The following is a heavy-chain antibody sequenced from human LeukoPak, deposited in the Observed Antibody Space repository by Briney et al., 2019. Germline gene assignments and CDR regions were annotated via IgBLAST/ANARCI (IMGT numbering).Heavy chain of an antibody. CDR1: GFTFSSYS. J-gene: IGHJ4*02. V-gene: IGHV3-21*01. CDR2: ISSSSSYI. Sequence: GGSLRLSCAASGFTFSSYSMNWVRQAPGKGLEWVSSISSSSSYIYCADSVKGRFTISRDNAKNSLYLQMNSLRAEDTAVYYCARGLGAEGVIVLMVYAMPYYFDYWGQGTLVTVSS. D-gene: IGHD2-8*01. CDR3: ARGLGAEGVIVLMVYAMPYYFDY.